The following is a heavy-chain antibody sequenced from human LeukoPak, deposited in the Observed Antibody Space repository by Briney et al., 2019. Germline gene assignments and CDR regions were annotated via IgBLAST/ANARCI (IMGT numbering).Heavy chain of an antibody. CDR2: IYYSGST. J-gene: IGHJ4*02. CDR3: ARNYYYGVDY. Sequence: SETLSLTCTVSGGSISSYYWSWIRQPPGKGLEWIGYIYYSGSTYYNPSLRSRVTISVDTSKNQFSLKLSSVTAADTAVYYCARNYYYGVDYWGQGTLVTVSS. D-gene: IGHD3-10*01. CDR1: GGSISSYY. V-gene: IGHV4-59*06.